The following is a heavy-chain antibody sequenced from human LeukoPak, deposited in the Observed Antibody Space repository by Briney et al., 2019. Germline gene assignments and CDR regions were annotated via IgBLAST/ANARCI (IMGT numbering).Heavy chain of an antibody. V-gene: IGHV4-59*01. CDR1: GGSISSYY. CDR3: ARVEEGYGSGRRENYYYSYMDV. J-gene: IGHJ6*03. D-gene: IGHD3-10*01. CDR2: IYYSGSS. Sequence: PSETLSLTCTVSGGSISSYYWSWIRQPPGKGLEWIGYIYYSGSSNYNPSLKSRVIISVDTSKNQFSLKLSSVTAADTAVYYCARVEEGYGSGRRENYYYSYMDVWGKGTTVTVSS.